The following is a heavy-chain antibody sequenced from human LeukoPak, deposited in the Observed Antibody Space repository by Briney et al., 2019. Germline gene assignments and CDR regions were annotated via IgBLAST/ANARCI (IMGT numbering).Heavy chain of an antibody. Sequence: PSKTLSLTCTVSGGSISSGGYYWSWIRQPPGKGLEWIGYIYHSGSTYYNPSLKSRVTISVDRSKNQFSLKLSSVTAADTAVYYCARTIRKDSSGRYFDYWGQGTLVTVSS. CDR2: IYHSGST. CDR3: ARTIRKDSSGRYFDY. J-gene: IGHJ4*02. V-gene: IGHV4-30-2*01. CDR1: GGSISSGGYY. D-gene: IGHD6-19*01.